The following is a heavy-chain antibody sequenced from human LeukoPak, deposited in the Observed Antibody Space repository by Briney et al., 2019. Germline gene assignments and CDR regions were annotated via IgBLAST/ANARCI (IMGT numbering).Heavy chain of an antibody. V-gene: IGHV3-30*18. CDR2: ISYDGSNK. D-gene: IGHD6-19*01. CDR1: GLTPSSDG. J-gene: IGHJ4*02. CDR3: AKDRLIAVAGIFYFDY. Sequence: PGGSLSLSRAASGLTPSSDGTHGVCGAPGGGQGWGAVISYDGSNKYYADSVKGRFTISRDNSKNTLYLQMNSLRAEDTAVYYCAKDRLIAVAGIFYFDYWGQGTLVTVSS.